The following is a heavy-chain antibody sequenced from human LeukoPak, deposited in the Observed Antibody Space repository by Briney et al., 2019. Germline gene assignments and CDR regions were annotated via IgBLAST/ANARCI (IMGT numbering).Heavy chain of an antibody. CDR1: GGSVSSGSYY. Sequence: SETLSLTCTVSGGSVSSGSYYWTWIRQPPGKGLEWIGYIHYSGSANYNPSLKSRLTISVDTSKNQFSLKLSSVTAAVTAVYYCARENYYGSGKIDYWGQGTLVTVSS. CDR2: IHYSGSA. CDR3: ARENYYGSGKIDY. D-gene: IGHD3-10*01. V-gene: IGHV4-61*01. J-gene: IGHJ4*02.